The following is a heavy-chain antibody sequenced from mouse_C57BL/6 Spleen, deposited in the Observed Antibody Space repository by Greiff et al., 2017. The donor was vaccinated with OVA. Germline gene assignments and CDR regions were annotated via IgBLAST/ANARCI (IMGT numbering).Heavy chain of an antibody. V-gene: IGHV1-22*01. Sequence: EVKLQQSGPELVKPGASVKMSCKASGYTFTDYNMHWVKQSHGKSLEWIGYINPNNGGTSYNQKFKGKATLTVNKSSSTAYMELRSLTSEDSAVYYCARSYYGSSPCYWGQGTTLTVSS. CDR1: GYTFTDYN. CDR2: INPNNGGT. CDR3: ARSYYGSSPCY. D-gene: IGHD1-1*01. J-gene: IGHJ2*01.